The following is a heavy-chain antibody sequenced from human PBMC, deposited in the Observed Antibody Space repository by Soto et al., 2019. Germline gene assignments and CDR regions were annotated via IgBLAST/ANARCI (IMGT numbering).Heavy chain of an antibody. CDR2: IKSKTDGGTT. CDR3: TTSLTQNDFWSGYFINAFDT. V-gene: IGHV3-15*01. Sequence: GGSLRLSCAASGFTFSNAWMSWVRQAPGKGLEWVGRIKSKTDGGTTDYAAPVKGRFTISRDDSKNTLYLQMNSLKTEDTAVYYCTTSLTQNDFWSGYFINAFDTWGQGTMVTVSS. D-gene: IGHD3-3*01. J-gene: IGHJ3*02. CDR1: GFTFSNAW.